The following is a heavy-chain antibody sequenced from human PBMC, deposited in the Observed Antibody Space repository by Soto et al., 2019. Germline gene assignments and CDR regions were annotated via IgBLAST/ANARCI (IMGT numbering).Heavy chain of an antibody. V-gene: IGHV1-46*03. CDR1: GYTFSSYY. J-gene: IGHJ4*02. CDR2: INPSGGYT. Sequence: ASVKVSCKASGYTFSSYYMNWVRQAPGQGLEWLGIINPSGGYTTYAQRFLGRVTMTSDTSTSTVHMELGSLTSEDTAVYYCARGGCIVVVTAPYDYWGRGSLVTVSS. CDR3: ARGGCIVVVTAPYDY. D-gene: IGHD2-21*02.